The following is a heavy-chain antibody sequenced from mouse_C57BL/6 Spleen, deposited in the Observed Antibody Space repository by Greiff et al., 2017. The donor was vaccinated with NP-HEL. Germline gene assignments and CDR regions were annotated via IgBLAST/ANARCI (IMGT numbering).Heavy chain of an antibody. D-gene: IGHD3-3*01. Sequence: QVQLQQSGAELVKPGASVKISCKASGYAFSSYWMNWVKQRPGKGLEWIGQIYPGDGDTTSNGKFKGKATLTADKSSSTAYMQLISLTSEDSAVYFCARAGTGYFDVWGTGTTVTVSS. CDR3: ARAGTGYFDV. CDR2: IYPGDGDT. J-gene: IGHJ1*03. V-gene: IGHV1-80*01. CDR1: GYAFSSYW.